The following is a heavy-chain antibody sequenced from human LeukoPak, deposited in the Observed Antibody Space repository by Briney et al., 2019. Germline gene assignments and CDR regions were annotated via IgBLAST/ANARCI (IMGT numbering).Heavy chain of an antibody. CDR2: ISAYNGNT. CDR1: GYTFTSYG. J-gene: IGHJ4*02. Sequence: ASVKVSCKASGYTFTSYGISWVRQAPGQGLEWMGWISAYNGNTNYAQKLQGRVTMTRDTSTSTVYMELSSLRSEDTAVYYCARGGPQPGIAAAGFDYWGQGTVVTVSS. V-gene: IGHV1-18*01. CDR3: ARGGPQPGIAAAGFDY. D-gene: IGHD6-13*01.